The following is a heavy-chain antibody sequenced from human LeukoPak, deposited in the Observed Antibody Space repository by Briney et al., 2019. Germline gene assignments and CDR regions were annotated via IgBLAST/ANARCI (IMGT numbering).Heavy chain of an antibody. CDR3: ARDRPTGASRIFVVQ. J-gene: IGHJ4*02. CDR2: MSSGSRYI. D-gene: IGHD2-15*01. Sequence: KSGGSLRPSCTASGFTFTTYAMTWVRQALGKGLEWISSMSSGSRYIYYADSVRGRFTISRDNTRNSLYLAMNNLRAEDTAIYYCARDRPTGASRIFVVQWGQGTPVTVTS. V-gene: IGHV3-21*06. CDR1: GFTFTTYA.